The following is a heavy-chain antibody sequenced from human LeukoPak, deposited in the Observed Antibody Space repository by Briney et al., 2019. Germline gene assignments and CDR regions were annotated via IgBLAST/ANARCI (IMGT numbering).Heavy chain of an antibody. D-gene: IGHD3-22*01. CDR1: GFTFSSYW. Sequence: PGGSLRLSCAASGFTFSSYWMHWVRQVPGKGLVWVSRINSDGSSTSYADSVKGRFTISRDNAKNFVYLQMNSLKTEDTAVCYCARRQLDSFGSDYWGQGNLVTVSS. V-gene: IGHV3-74*01. CDR3: ARRQLDSFGSDY. CDR2: INSDGSST. J-gene: IGHJ4*02.